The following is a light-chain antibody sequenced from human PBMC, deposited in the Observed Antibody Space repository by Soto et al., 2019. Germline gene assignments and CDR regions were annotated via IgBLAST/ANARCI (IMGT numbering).Light chain of an antibody. CDR2: EVS. Sequence: QSALTQPASVSGSPGQSITISCTGTSSDVGGYSYVSWYQQHPGKAPKLMIYEVSDRPSGVSNRFSGSTSGNTASLTISGLQAEDEADYYCTSYTSSRTLWVFGGGTKLTVL. CDR3: TSYTSSRTLWV. V-gene: IGLV2-14*01. CDR1: SSDVGGYSY. J-gene: IGLJ3*02.